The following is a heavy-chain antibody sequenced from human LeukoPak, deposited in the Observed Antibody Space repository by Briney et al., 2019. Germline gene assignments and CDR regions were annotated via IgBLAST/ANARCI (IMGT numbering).Heavy chain of an antibody. D-gene: IGHD3-9*01. J-gene: IGHJ4*02. V-gene: IGHV3-23*01. Sequence: GGSLRLSCAASGFTFSCYAMSWVRQAPGKGLEWVSAISGSGGSTYYADSVKGRFTISRDNSKNTLYLQMNSLRAEDTAVYYCAKDGGYDILTGYYIDWGQGTLVTVSS. CDR1: GFTFSCYA. CDR2: ISGSGGST. CDR3: AKDGGYDILTGYYID.